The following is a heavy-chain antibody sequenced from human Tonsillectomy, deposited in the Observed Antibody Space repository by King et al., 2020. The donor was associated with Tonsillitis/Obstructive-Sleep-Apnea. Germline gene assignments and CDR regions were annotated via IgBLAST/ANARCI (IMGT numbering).Heavy chain of an antibody. J-gene: IGHJ4*02. Sequence: DVQLVESGGGLVQPGGSLRLSCAVSGFTSSSYWMNWVRQAPGKGLEWLANIKQDGSEKYYVDSVKGRFTISRDNAKNSLYLQMNSLRVEDTAVYYCAGGSGWIIDYWGQGTLVTVSS. CDR2: IKQDGSEK. V-gene: IGHV3-7*04. D-gene: IGHD6-19*01. CDR3: AGGSGWIIDY. CDR1: GFTSSSYW.